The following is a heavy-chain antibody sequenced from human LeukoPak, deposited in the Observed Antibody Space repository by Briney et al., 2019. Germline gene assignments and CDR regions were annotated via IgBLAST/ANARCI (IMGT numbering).Heavy chain of an antibody. Sequence: ASVKVSCKASGYTFTSYGISWVRQAPGQGLEWMGWISAYNGNTNYAQKLQGRVTMTTDTSTSTAYMELRSLGSDDTAVYYCAREGYYGSGSAYYFDYWGQGTLVTVSS. V-gene: IGHV1-18*01. CDR1: GYTFTSYG. CDR2: ISAYNGNT. D-gene: IGHD3-10*01. J-gene: IGHJ4*02. CDR3: AREGYYGSGSAYYFDY.